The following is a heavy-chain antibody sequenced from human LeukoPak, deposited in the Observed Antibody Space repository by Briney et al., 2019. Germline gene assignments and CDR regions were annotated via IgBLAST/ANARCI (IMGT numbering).Heavy chain of an antibody. CDR2: IKYHGSDE. D-gene: IGHD3-10*01. J-gene: IGHJ4*02. CDR3: ARIGGSGTYWDY. V-gene: IGHV3-7*01. CDR1: GFTFSGYW. Sequence: GPLRPFCAASGFTFSGYWMSWVRQAPGKGLEWVANIKYHGSDEHYVASVRGRFTISRDNAKNSLFLQMNSLRAEDTAVYYCARIGGSGTYWDYWGQGTLVTVSS.